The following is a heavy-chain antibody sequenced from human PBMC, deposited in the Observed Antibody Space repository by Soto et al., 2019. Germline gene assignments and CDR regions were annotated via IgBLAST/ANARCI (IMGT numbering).Heavy chain of an antibody. CDR3: ARDDSSGSRGGVDY. CDR2: ISAYIGNT. J-gene: IGHJ4*02. Sequence: ASVKVSCKASGYTFTSYGISWVRQAPGQGLEWTGWISAYIGNTNYAQKLQGRVTMTTDTSTSTAYMELRSLRSDDTAVYYCARDDSSGSRGGVDYWGQGTLVTVSS. V-gene: IGHV1-18*01. CDR1: GYTFTSYG. D-gene: IGHD3-22*01.